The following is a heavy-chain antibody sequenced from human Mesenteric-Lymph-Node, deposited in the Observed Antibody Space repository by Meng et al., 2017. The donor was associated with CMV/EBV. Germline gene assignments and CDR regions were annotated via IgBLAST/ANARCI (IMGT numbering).Heavy chain of an antibody. CDR3: AKSMGYLMQVPFDH. CDR2: VSDSGTQI. Sequence: GESLKISCAASGFTFRYYAMTWFRQAPGKGLEWVSTVSDSGTQIDYAGSVTGRFNISRDNSKNTLYLQMNSLRAEDTAMYYCAKSMGYLMQVPFDHWGQGRLVTVSS. J-gene: IGHJ4*02. CDR1: GFTFRYYA. V-gene: IGHV3-23*01. D-gene: IGHD5-18*01.